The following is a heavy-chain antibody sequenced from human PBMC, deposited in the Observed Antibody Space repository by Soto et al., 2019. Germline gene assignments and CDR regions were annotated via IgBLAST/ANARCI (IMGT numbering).Heavy chain of an antibody. D-gene: IGHD1-7*01. CDR3: ARGNWNYGYFDY. Sequence: QVQLVESGGGVVQPGRSLRLSCAASGFTFSSSGMHWVRQAPGKGLEWLAVLWYDGSYKYNVDSVKGRFTISRDSSKNMRYLQMNSLRVEDTAVYYCARGNWNYGYFDYWGQGTLVTVSS. J-gene: IGHJ4*02. CDR2: LWYDGSYK. CDR1: GFTFSSSG. V-gene: IGHV3-33*01.